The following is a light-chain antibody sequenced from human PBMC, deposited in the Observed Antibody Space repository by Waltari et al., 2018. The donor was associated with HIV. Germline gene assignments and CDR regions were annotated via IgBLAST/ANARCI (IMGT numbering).Light chain of an antibody. CDR2: QSS. V-gene: IGKV1-5*03. CDR1: QTVNKW. Sequence: DIQLTQSPSTLSTSVGDRVIITCRASQTVNKWLALYQQKLGRAPRVIIYQSSTLENGVPSRFSGSASGVDFTLTISSLQPEDLGTYYCQQYNSLPWTFGQGTRVEV. J-gene: IGKJ1*01. CDR3: QQYNSLPWT.